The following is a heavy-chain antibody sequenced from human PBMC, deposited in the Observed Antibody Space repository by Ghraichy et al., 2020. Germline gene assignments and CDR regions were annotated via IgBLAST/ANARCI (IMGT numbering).Heavy chain of an antibody. D-gene: IGHD2-2*01. J-gene: IGHJ5*02. CDR2: IIPIFGTA. V-gene: IGHV1-69*13. CDR1: GGTFSSYA. CDR3: ASSYCSSTSCSDMFWFDP. Sequence: SVKVSCKASGGTFSSYAISWVRQAPGQGLEWMGGIIPIFGTANYAQKFQGRVTITADESTSTAYMELSSLRSEDTAVYYCASSYCSSTSCSDMFWFDPWGQGTLVTVSS.